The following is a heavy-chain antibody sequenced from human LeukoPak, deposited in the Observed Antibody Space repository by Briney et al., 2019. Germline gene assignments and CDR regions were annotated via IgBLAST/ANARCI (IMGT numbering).Heavy chain of an antibody. CDR2: ISGSGGST. D-gene: IGHD2-2*01. Sequence: GGSLRLSCAASGFTFSSYGMSWVRQAPGKGLEWVSVISGSGGSTYYADSVKGRFTISRDNSKNTLYLQMNSLRAEDTAVYYCARDPSAVRANTYAWGQGTLVTVSS. CDR3: ARDPSAVRANTYA. J-gene: IGHJ5*02. CDR1: GFTFSSYG. V-gene: IGHV3-23*01.